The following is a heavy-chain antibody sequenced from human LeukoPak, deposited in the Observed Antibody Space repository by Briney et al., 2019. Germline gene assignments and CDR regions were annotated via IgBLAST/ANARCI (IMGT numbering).Heavy chain of an antibody. CDR1: GGSISGPYSY. V-gene: IGHV4-39*07. J-gene: IGHJ4*02. Sequence: SETLSLTCTVSGGSISGPYSYWGWIRQPPGKGLEWIGSLYNSGSTYSNPSLKSRATISVDTSKNQCSLKLRSVTAADTAVYYCARYPYYYGSGSPFDYWGQGTLVTVSS. D-gene: IGHD3-10*01. CDR2: LYNSGST. CDR3: ARYPYYYGSGSPFDY.